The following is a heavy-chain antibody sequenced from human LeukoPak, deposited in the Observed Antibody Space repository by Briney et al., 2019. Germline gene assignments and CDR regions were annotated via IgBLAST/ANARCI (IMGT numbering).Heavy chain of an antibody. CDR1: GGSISSYD. V-gene: IGHV4-4*07. CDR3: ARGFDSSSGWYPAFDI. Sequence: SKTLSLTCTVSGGSISSYDWGWIRQPAGKGLEWIGRIYTSGSTNYNPSLKSRVTMSVDTSKKQFSLKLSSVTAADTAVYYCARGFDSSSGWYPAFDIWGHGTMGTVSS. D-gene: IGHD6-19*01. J-gene: IGHJ3*02. CDR2: IYTSGST.